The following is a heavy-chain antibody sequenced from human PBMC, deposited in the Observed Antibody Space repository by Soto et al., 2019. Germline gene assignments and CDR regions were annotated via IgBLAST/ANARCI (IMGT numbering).Heavy chain of an antibody. CDR1: GGSISSGGYY. V-gene: IGHV4-31*03. J-gene: IGHJ4*02. Sequence: QVQLQESGPGLVKPSQTLSLTCTVSGGSISSGGYYWSWIRQHPGKGLEWIGYIYYSGSTYYNPSLKSRVTISVDTSKNQFSLKLSSVTAADTAVYYCARLGRYSSSFSRWSDPAYYFDYWGQGTLVTVSS. CDR2: IYYSGST. D-gene: IGHD6-6*01. CDR3: ARLGRYSSSFSRWSDPAYYFDY.